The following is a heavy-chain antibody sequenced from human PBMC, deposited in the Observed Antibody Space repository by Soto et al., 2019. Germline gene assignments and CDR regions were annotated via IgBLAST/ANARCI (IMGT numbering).Heavy chain of an antibody. CDR2: INHSGST. CDR1: GGSFSGYY. CDR3: ARVRTGYSGYDYFGY. Sequence: SETLSLTCAVYGGSFSGYYWSWIRQPPGKGLEWIGEINHSGSTNYNPSLKSRVTISVDTSKNQFSLKLSSVTAADTAVYYCARVRTGYSGYDYFGYWGQGTLVTVSS. V-gene: IGHV4-34*01. J-gene: IGHJ4*02. D-gene: IGHD5-12*01.